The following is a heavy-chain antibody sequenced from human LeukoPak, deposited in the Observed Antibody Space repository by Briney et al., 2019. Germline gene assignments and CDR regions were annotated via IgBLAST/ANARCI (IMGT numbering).Heavy chain of an antibody. Sequence: SQTLSLTCAISGDSVSRTDAGWNWIRQSPSRGLEWLGRIYYRSHWYGDDVLSMRSRITINPDTAKNQFSLQFKSVTPEDTALYYCPRGGPLRGPLNTLIPFHSRRQRIMLTVSS. J-gene: IGHJ3*02. CDR3: PRGGPLRGPLNTLIPFHS. CDR2: IYYRSHWYG. V-gene: IGHV6-1*01. CDR1: GDSVSRTDAG. D-gene: IGHD3-10*01.